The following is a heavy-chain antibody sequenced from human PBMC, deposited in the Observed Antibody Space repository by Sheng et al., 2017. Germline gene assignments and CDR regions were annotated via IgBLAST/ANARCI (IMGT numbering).Heavy chain of an antibody. CDR1: GGSISSSSSY. CDR2: IYYTGST. J-gene: IGHJ4*02. Sequence: QLQLQESGPGLVKPSETLSLTCTVSGGSISSSSSYWGWIRQPPGKGLEWIGIIYYTGSTYYNPSLKSRVTISLDTSKNQFSLKLSSVTAADTAIYYCARRTMAPRYYFDYWGQGTLVTVSS. CDR3: ARRTMAPRYYFDY. V-gene: IGHV4-39*07. D-gene: IGHD3-10*01.